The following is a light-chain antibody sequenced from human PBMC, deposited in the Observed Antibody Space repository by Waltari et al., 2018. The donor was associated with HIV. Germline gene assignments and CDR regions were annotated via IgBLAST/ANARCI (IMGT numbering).Light chain of an antibody. CDR1: GSDIYKD. CDR3: TSYLSSATPE. V-gene: IGLV2-14*01. J-gene: IGLJ3*02. CDR2: EVT. Sequence: QSALAQPASVSGSPGQTVSISCTGVGSDIYKDVSWSQHRPAQAPNFIIYEVTNRPSGVAQRFSGSKSGTTASLTISVLHSEDEADYFCTSYLSSATPEFGGGTRLTVL.